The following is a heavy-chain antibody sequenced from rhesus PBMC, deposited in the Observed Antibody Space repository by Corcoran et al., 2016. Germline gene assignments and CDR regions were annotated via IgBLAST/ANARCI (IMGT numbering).Heavy chain of an antibody. J-gene: IGHJ4*01. CDR3: AREKDDY. CDR1: GAPLSSNG. V-gene: IGHV4-80*01. Sequence: QVQLQESGPGLVKPSGTLSLTRTVPGAPLSSNGGTWLRQPPGKGLEWVGDIDGNSGRTNYNPSLKSRVTISKDASKNHFSLKLSSVTAADTAVYYCAREKDDYWGQGVLVTVSS. CDR2: IDGNSGRT.